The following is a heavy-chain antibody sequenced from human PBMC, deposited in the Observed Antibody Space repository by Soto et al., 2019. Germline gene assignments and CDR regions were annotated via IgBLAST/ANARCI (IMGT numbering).Heavy chain of an antibody. CDR3: ARVNYGSGSYYYTNWFDP. CDR1: GGSISSYY. Sequence: SETLSLTCTVSGGSISSYYWSWIRQPPGKGLEWIGYIYYSGSTNYNPSLKSRVTISVDTSKNQFSLKLSSVTAADTAVYYCARVNYGSGSYYYTNWFDPWGQGTLVTVSS. V-gene: IGHV4-59*01. CDR2: IYYSGST. J-gene: IGHJ5*02. D-gene: IGHD3-10*01.